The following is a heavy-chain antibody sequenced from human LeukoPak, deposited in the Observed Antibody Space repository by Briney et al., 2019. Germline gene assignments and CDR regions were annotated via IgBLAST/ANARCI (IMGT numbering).Heavy chain of an antibody. J-gene: IGHJ6*03. V-gene: IGHV3-21*01. CDR3: ARASLPLLPQYYYYYYMDV. D-gene: IGHD2-15*01. CDR2: ISSSSSYI. CDR1: GFTFSSYS. Sequence: GGSLRLSCAASGFTFSSYSMNWVRQAPGKGLEWVSSISSSSSYIYYADSVKGRFTISRDNAKNSLYLQMNSLRAEDTAVYYCARASLPLLPQYYYYYYMDVWGKGTTVTVSS.